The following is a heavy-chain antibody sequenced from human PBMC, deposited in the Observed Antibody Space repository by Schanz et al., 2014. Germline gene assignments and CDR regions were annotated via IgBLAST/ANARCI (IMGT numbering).Heavy chain of an antibody. V-gene: IGHV3-9*01. J-gene: IGHJ3*01. Sequence: DVQLVESGGGLVQPGRSLRLSCAASGFTFADHAMHWVRQSPGKGPEWVSGISWNSGDIAYADSVKGRFTVSRDNFRNSVFLQMNSLEPGDTALYFCAKDMSIFCSHGLDAWGPGTMVTVSA. D-gene: IGHD3-3*01. CDR1: GFTFADHA. CDR3: AKDMSIFCSHGLDA. CDR2: ISWNSGDI.